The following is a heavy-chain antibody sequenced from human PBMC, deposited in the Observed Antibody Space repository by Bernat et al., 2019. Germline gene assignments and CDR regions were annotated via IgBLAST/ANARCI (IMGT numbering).Heavy chain of an antibody. CDR2: ISSSGSTI. CDR1: GFIFSSNA. Sequence: EVQLLESGGGLVQPGGSLRLSCAASGFIFSSNAMSWVRQAPGKGLEWVSYISSSGSTIYYADSVKGRFTISRDNAKNSLYLQMNSLRAEDTAVYYCARETVVAATRIQTLDYWGQGTLVTVSS. J-gene: IGHJ4*02. V-gene: IGHV3-48*03. D-gene: IGHD2-15*01. CDR3: ARETVVAATRIQTLDY.